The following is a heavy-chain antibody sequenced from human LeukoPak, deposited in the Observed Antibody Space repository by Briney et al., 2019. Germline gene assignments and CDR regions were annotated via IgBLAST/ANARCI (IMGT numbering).Heavy chain of an antibody. CDR3: ARAPFRYSYGYGFSY. V-gene: IGHV1-18*01. D-gene: IGHD5-18*01. Sequence: ASVKVSCKASGYTFTSYGISWVRQAPGQGLEWMGWISAYNGNTNYAQKLQGRVTMTTDTSTSTAYMELRSLRSDDTAVYYCARAPFRYSYGYGFSYWGQGTLVTVSS. CDR2: ISAYNGNT. J-gene: IGHJ4*02. CDR1: GYTFTSYG.